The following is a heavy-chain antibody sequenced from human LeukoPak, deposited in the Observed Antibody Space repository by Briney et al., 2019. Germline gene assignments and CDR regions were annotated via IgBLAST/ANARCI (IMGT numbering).Heavy chain of an antibody. Sequence: RASETLSLTCTVSGGSISSSSYYWGWIRQPPGKGLEWIGSIYYSGSTYYNPSLKSRVTISVDTSKNQFSLKLSSVTAADTAMYYCVKSNSRYQPWTLDIWGRGTMVTVSS. CDR2: IYYSGST. V-gene: IGHV4-39*07. D-gene: IGHD2-2*01. CDR3: VKSNSRYQPWTLDI. J-gene: IGHJ3*02. CDR1: GGSISSSSYY.